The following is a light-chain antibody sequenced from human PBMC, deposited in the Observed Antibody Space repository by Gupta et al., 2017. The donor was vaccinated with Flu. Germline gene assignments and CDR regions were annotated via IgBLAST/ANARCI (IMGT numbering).Light chain of an antibody. CDR2: SSN. J-gene: IGLJ2*01. CDR3: TAGYAGRNMLV. V-gene: IGLV1-44*01. CDR1: YSNIESNA. Sequence: QSVLIQPPSASGTPGQRVIISCSGGYSNIESNAVNWYHHLTATAPKLLLYSSNRRRSGVPARFSASKSGTSASVAISVLQAEEAADYYCTAGYAGRNMLVFGGGTKLTVL.